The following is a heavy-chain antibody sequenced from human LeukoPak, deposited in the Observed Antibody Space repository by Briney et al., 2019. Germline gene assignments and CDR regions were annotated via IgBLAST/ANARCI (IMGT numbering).Heavy chain of an antibody. Sequence: GGSLRLSCAASGFTFSSYSMNWVRQAPGKGLEWVSSISSSSSYIYYADSAKGRFTISRDNAKNSLYLQMNSLRAEDTAVYYCARGDGSYFDYWGQGTLVTVSS. CDR2: ISSSSSYI. J-gene: IGHJ4*02. D-gene: IGHD1-26*01. V-gene: IGHV3-21*01. CDR1: GFTFSSYS. CDR3: ARGDGSYFDY.